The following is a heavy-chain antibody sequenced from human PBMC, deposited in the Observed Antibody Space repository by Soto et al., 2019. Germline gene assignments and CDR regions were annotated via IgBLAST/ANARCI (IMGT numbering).Heavy chain of an antibody. CDR3: ARTPFYCSGGSCYSFDYYYYYMDV. CDR1: GFTFSSYS. J-gene: IGHJ6*03. Sequence: GGSLRLSCAASGFTFSSYSMNWVRQAPGKGLEWVSYISSSSSTIYYADSVKGRFTISRDNAKNSLYLQMNSLRAEDTAVYYCARTPFYCSGGSCYSFDYYYYYMDVWGKGTTVTVSS. V-gene: IGHV3-48*01. CDR2: ISSSSSTI. D-gene: IGHD2-15*01.